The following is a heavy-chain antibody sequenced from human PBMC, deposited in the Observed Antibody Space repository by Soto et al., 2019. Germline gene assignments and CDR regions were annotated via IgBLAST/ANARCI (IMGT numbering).Heavy chain of an antibody. V-gene: IGHV3-33*01. J-gene: IGHJ5*02. CDR1: GFTFSSYG. Sequence: SLRLSCAASGFTFSSYGMHWVRQAPGKGLEWVAVIWYGGSNKYYADSVKGRFTIPRDNAKNSLYLQMNSLRAEDTAVYYCARDLDIAAAGNWFDPWGQGTLVTVSS. CDR3: ARDLDIAAAGNWFDP. D-gene: IGHD6-13*01. CDR2: IWYGGSNK.